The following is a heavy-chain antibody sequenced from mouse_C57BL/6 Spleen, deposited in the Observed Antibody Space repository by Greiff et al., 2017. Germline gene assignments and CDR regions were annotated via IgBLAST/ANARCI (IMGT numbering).Heavy chain of an antibody. CDR1: GYSITSGYY. V-gene: IGHV3-6*01. D-gene: IGHD1-1*01. J-gene: IGHJ2*01. CDR2: ISYDGSN. Sequence: ESGPGLVKPSQSLSLTCSVTGYSITSGYYWNWIRQFPGNKLEWMGYISYDGSNNYNPSLKNRISITRDTSKNQFFLKLNSVTTEDTATYYCARAPHYYGSSAIDYWGQGTTLTVSS. CDR3: ARAPHYYGSSAIDY.